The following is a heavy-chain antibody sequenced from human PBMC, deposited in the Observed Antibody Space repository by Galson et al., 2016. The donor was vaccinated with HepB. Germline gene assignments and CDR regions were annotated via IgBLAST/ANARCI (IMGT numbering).Heavy chain of an antibody. CDR2: ISRSGSTI. D-gene: IGHD3-16*01. V-gene: IGHV3-11*01. Sequence: SLRLSCAASGFTFSDYYMSWIRQAPGKGLEWVSYISRSGSTIYYADSVKGRFTISRDNAKNSLYLQMNSLRAEDTAVYFCARFVSGKAPNYYYYYGMDVWGQGTTVTVSS. CDR3: ARFVSGKAPNYYYYYGMDV. CDR1: GFTFSDYY. J-gene: IGHJ6*02.